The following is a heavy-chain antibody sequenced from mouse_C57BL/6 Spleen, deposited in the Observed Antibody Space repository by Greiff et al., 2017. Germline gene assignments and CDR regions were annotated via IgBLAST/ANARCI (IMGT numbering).Heavy chain of an antibody. D-gene: IGHD2-3*01. CDR1: GFSLTSYG. CDR3: ARKGVYDGYYAMDY. V-gene: IGHV2-2*01. J-gene: IGHJ4*01. CDR2: IWSGGST. Sequence: QVQVVESGPGLVQPSQSLSITCTVSGFSLTSYGVHWVRQSPGKGLEWLGVIWSGGSTDYNAAFISRLSISKDNSKSQVFFKMNSLQADDTAIYYCARKGVYDGYYAMDYWGQGTSVTVSS.